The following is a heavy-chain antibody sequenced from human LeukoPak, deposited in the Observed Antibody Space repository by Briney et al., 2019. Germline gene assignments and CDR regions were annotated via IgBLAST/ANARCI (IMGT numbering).Heavy chain of an antibody. CDR1: GFNFNSYA. CDR3: ARDRRYCGGGSCYFDYFFDY. D-gene: IGHD2-15*01. J-gene: IGHJ4*02. CDR2: ISYDGSIN. V-gene: IGHV3-30-3*01. Sequence: GRSLRLSCAASGFNFNSYAVHWVRQAPGKGLERVAVISYDGSINFYAASVKGRFTISRDNSKNTLYLQMNSLRAEDSALYFCARDRRYCGGGSCYFDYFFDYWGQGTLVTVSS.